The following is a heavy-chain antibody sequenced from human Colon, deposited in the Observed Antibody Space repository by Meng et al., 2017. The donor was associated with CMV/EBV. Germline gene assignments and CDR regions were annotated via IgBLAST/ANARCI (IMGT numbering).Heavy chain of an antibody. V-gene: IGHV3-74*01. CDR3: ASEYDYGSGRQTDAFDI. Sequence: FTFSNYWMHWVRQAPGEGLVWVSRIKYDGSSTSYADSVKGRFTISRDNAKKTLYLQMNSLRVEDTAVYYCASEYDYGSGRQTDAFDIWGQGTKVTVSS. J-gene: IGHJ3*02. D-gene: IGHD3-10*01. CDR1: FTFSNYW. CDR2: IKYDGSST.